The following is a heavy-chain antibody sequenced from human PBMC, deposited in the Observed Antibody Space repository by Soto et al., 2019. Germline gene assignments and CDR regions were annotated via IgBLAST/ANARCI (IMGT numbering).Heavy chain of an antibody. Sequence: SENLSLTCTVSGISITSSYWNWFRQSPGKGLEWIGQISDRGDINYNPPLESRVAISTDTSKNQVSLTLTAVNAADTAVYFCARGRHWFGPWGQGTLVTVSS. CDR3: ARGRHWFGP. V-gene: IGHV4-59*08. CDR2: ISDRGDI. J-gene: IGHJ5*02. CDR1: GISITSSY.